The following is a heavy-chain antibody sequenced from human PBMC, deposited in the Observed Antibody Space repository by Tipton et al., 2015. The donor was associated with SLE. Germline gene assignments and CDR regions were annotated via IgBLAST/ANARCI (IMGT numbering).Heavy chain of an antibody. J-gene: IGHJ4*02. V-gene: IGHV3-66*01. D-gene: IGHD1-14*01. Sequence: SLRLSCAASGFTVSNTYMSWVRQAPGKGLEWVSVIYSGGGTYYADSVKGRFTVSRDNARNSLYLQMNSLRAEDTGVYYCARGDDFEDRYYYGYWGQGTLVTVSS. CDR2: IYSGGGT. CDR3: ARGDDFEDRYYYGY. CDR1: GFTVSNTY.